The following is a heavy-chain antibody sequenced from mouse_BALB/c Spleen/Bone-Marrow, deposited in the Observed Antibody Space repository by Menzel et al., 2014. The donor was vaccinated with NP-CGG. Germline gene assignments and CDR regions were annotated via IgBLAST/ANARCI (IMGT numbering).Heavy chain of an antibody. J-gene: IGHJ3*01. D-gene: IGHD1-2*01. CDR2: INPDSNTI. CDR1: GFDFSXYW. CDR3: ARLGYYGSFAY. Sequence: VRLVESGGGLVQPGGSLKLSCAASGFDFSXYWMSWVRQAPGKGLEWIGEINPDSNTINYTPSLKDKFIISRDNAKNTLYLQMSKVRSEDTALYYCARLGYYGSFAYGGQGTLVTVSA. V-gene: IGHV4-1*02.